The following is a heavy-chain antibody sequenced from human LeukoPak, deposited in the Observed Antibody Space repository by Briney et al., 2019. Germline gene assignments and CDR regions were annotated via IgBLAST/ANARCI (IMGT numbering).Heavy chain of an antibody. D-gene: IGHD6-13*01. CDR2: MNPNSGNT. J-gene: IGHJ5*02. Sequence: ASVKVSCKASGYTFTSYDINWVRQATGQGLEWMGWMNPNSGNTGYAQKFQGRVTITRNTSISTAYMELSRLRSDDTAVYYCARSFSSSWFDPWGQGTLVTVSS. CDR3: ARSFSSSWFDP. V-gene: IGHV1-8*03. CDR1: GYTFTSYD.